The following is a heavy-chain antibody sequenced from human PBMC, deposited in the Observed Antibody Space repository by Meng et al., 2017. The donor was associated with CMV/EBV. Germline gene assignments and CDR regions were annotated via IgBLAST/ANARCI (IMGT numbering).Heavy chain of an antibody. Sequence: SETLSLTCTVSGGSISSYYWSWIRQPPGKGLEWIGYIYYSGSTNYNPSLKSRVTISVDTSKNQFSLKLSSVTAADTAVYYCARGYQLPGWFDPWGQGTLVTVPQ. J-gene: IGHJ5*02. CDR2: IYYSGST. CDR3: ARGYQLPGWFDP. D-gene: IGHD2-2*01. CDR1: GGSISSYY. V-gene: IGHV4-59*01.